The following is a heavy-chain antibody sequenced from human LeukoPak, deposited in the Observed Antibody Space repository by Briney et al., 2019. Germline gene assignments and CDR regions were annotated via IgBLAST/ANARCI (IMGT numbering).Heavy chain of an antibody. Sequence: SETLSLTCAVYGGSFSGYYWSWIRQPPGKGLEWIGEINHSGSTNYNPSLKSRVTISVDTSKNQFSLKLSSVTAADTAVYYCARRGGWYVRWFDPWGQGTLVTVSS. CDR1: GGSFSGYY. J-gene: IGHJ5*02. CDR2: INHSGST. V-gene: IGHV4-34*01. D-gene: IGHD6-19*01. CDR3: ARRGGWYVRWFDP.